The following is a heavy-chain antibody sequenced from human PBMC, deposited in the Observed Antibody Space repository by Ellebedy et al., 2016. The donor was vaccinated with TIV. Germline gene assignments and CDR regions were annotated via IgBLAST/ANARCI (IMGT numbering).Heavy chain of an antibody. V-gene: IGHV3-23*01. J-gene: IGHJ5*02. CDR2: ISDTGSRT. D-gene: IGHD7-27*01. CDR3: ATRSPRNWGYGGSHWFDP. Sequence: GESLKISCAASGFTFSSYAMSWVRQAPGKGLEWVSTISDTGSRTYYADSVEGRFIISRDNSRDTLYLQMNSLRAEDTAVYYCATRSPRNWGYGGSHWFDPWGQGTLVTVSS. CDR1: GFTFSSYA.